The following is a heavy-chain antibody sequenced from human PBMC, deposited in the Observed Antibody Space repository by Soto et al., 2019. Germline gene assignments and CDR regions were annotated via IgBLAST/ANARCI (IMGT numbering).Heavy chain of an antibody. CDR1: GGSFSGYY. CDR3: ARVGRIFGPYYYMDV. CDR2: INHSGST. D-gene: IGHD3-3*02. J-gene: IGHJ6*03. Sequence: SETLSLTCAVYGGSFSGYYWSWIRQPPGKGLEWIGEINHSGSTYYNPSLKSRVTISVDTSKNQFSLNLSSVTAADTALYYCARVGRIFGPYYYMDVWDKGTTVTVS. V-gene: IGHV4-34*01.